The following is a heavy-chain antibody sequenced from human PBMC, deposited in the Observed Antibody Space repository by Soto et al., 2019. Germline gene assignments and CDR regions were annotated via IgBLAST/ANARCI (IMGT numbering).Heavy chain of an antibody. V-gene: IGHV4-59*08. CDR2: IYYNGDT. J-gene: IGHJ4*02. CDR3: ARHNYGSGSYYNRPFDF. D-gene: IGHD3-10*01. Sequence: SETLSLTCTVSGGSISSYYWSWIRQPPGQGLEWIGYIYYNGDTNYNPSLKSRVTISVDTSKNQFSLKLSSVTAADTAVYYCARHNYGSGSYYNRPFDFCGQGTLVTVSS. CDR1: GGSISSYY.